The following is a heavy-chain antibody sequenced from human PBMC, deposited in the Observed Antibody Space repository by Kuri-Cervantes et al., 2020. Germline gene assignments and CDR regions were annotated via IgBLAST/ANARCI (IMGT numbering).Heavy chain of an antibody. V-gene: IGHV3-21*03. CDR2: ISIWSNYI. Sequence: GGSLRLSCAASGFNFSLYSMNWVRQAPGKGLEWVSSISIWSNYIYYADSVKGRFTISRDNAKSSLYLQLSSLRAEDTAVYYCARGGSGSYYVVGSLSDYWGQGTLVTVSS. J-gene: IGHJ4*02. D-gene: IGHD1-26*01. CDR3: ARGGSGSYYVVGSLSDY. CDR1: GFNFSLYS.